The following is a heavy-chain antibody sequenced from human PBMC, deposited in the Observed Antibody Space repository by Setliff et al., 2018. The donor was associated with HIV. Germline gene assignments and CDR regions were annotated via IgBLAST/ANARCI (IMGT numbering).Heavy chain of an antibody. J-gene: IGHJ4*02. D-gene: IGHD1-1*01. Sequence: SETLSLTCTVSGGSINTGHYYWSWIRHHPGKGLEWIAYIYYTGNTYFNPSLKSRITISIDTSKNQFSLKMSSVTAADTAVYYCARDWPLEYWGQGTLVTVSS. CDR3: ARDWPLEY. V-gene: IGHV4-31*03. CDR2: IYYTGNT. CDR1: GGSINTGHYY.